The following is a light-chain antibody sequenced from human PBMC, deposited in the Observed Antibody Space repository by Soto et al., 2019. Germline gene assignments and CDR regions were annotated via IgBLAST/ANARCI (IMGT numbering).Light chain of an antibody. J-gene: IGLJ3*02. CDR2: EVT. CDR1: SSDVGNYNR. CDR3: TSYTSHRTWV. Sequence: QSALTQPPSVSGSPGQSVTISCTGTSSDVGNYNRVSWYQQPPGTAPKLMIYEVTNRPSGVPNRFSASKSANTASLTISGRQAEDEADYYCTSYTSHRTWVFGGGTKLTVL. V-gene: IGLV2-18*02.